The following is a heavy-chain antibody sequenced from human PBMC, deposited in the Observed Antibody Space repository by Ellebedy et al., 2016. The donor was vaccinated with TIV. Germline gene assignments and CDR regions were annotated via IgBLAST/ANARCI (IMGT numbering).Heavy chain of an antibody. V-gene: IGHV3-23*01. CDR2: ISGSGDST. CDR1: GFTFSGYA. J-gene: IGHJ4*02. Sequence: GESLKISCVASGFTFSGYAMSWVRQAPGKGLGWVSAISGSGDSTYYADSVKGRFTISRDNSKNTLYLQMNSLRAEDTAVYYCAKWGSGWYSFDYWGQGTLVTVSS. D-gene: IGHD6-19*01. CDR3: AKWGSGWYSFDY.